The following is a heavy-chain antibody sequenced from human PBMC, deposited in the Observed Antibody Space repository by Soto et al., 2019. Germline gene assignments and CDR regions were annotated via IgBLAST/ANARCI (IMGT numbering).Heavy chain of an antibody. Sequence: QVQLVQSGAEVKKPGSSVKVSCKASGGTFSSYAISWVRQAPGQGLEWMGGIIPIFGTANYAQKFQGRVTITADESTSTAYMELSSLRSEDTAVYYCASRVGSSGYYYAAHGPRWYFDLWGRGTLVTVSS. J-gene: IGHJ2*01. V-gene: IGHV1-69*01. D-gene: IGHD3-22*01. CDR3: ASRVGSSGYYYAAHGPRWYFDL. CDR2: IIPIFGTA. CDR1: GGTFSSYA.